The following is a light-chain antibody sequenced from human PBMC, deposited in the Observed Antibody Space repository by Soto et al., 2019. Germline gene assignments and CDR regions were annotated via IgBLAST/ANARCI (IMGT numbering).Light chain of an antibody. CDR2: AAS. CDR3: QQSYTTPYT. CDR1: QSISNY. Sequence: DIQMTQSPSSLSASVGDRVTITCRASQSISNYLNWYQQNPGKAPKLLIYAASSLQSGVPSRFSGSGSGTDFTLIINSLQPEDFATYYCQQSYTTPYTFGQGTKLEIK. V-gene: IGKV1-39*01. J-gene: IGKJ2*01.